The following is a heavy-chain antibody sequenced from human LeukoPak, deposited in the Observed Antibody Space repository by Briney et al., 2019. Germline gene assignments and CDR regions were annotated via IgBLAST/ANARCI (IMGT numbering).Heavy chain of an antibody. CDR1: GASFSNYY. J-gene: IGHJ6*02. Sequence: SETLSLTCAVSGASFSNYYSTWIRQSPGKGLEWIGELDHTGSTNYNPCLKGRVTISGDTSKNQFSLNLTSVTAADTAVYYCATRLYYYYGMDVWGQGTTVFVSS. CDR3: ATRLYYYYGMDV. V-gene: IGHV4-34*01. CDR2: LDHTGST.